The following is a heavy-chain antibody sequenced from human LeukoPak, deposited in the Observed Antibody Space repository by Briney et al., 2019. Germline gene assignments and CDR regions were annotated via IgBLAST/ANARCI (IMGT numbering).Heavy chain of an antibody. Sequence: GGSLRLSCAASGFVFSGYSMNWVRQAPGKGLEWVSYISSSSVSIYYADSVKGRFTISRDNAENLLYLQMNNLRAEDTAVYYCARGGPAAIGWVGYYYYMDVWGKGTTVTVSS. J-gene: IGHJ6*03. CDR3: ARGGPAAIGWVGYYYYMDV. D-gene: IGHD2-2*01. CDR1: GFVFSGYS. V-gene: IGHV3-48*04. CDR2: ISSSSVSI.